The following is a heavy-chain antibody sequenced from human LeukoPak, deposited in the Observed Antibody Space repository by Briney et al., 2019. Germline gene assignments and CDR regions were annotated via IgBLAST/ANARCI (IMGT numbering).Heavy chain of an antibody. D-gene: IGHD3-3*01. Sequence: GGSLRLSCAASGFTFSSYSMNWVRQAPGKGLGWVSYISSSSSTIYYADSVKGRFTISRDNAKNSLYLQMNSLRAEDTAVYYCARDLTGRGGDFWSGYYTGHYFDYWGQGTLVTVSS. CDR1: GFTFSSYS. V-gene: IGHV3-48*01. CDR2: ISSSSSTI. CDR3: ARDLTGRGGDFWSGYYTGHYFDY. J-gene: IGHJ4*02.